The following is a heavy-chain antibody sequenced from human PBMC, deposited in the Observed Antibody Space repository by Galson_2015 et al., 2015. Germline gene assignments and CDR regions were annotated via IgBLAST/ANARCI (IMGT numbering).Heavy chain of an antibody. Sequence: SLRLSCAASGFTFSDYYMSWIRQAPGKGLEWVSYISSSSSYTNYADSVKGRFTISTDNAKNSLYLQMNSIRAEVTAVYYSARGGPISSSVVGAGATGVDYWGQGTLVTVSS. D-gene: IGHD2-15*01. J-gene: IGHJ4*02. CDR3: ARGGPISSSVVGAGATGVDY. CDR1: GFTFSDYY. V-gene: IGHV3-11*05. CDR2: ISSSSSYT.